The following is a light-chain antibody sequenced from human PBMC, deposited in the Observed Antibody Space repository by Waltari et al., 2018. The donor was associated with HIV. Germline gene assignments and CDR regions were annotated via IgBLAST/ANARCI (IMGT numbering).Light chain of an antibody. CDR1: QSISNW. CDR3: QQYYLYPWT. CDR2: KAS. V-gene: IGKV1-5*03. Sequence: QLNHSHSPLSASIGDRATITCRASQSISNWLAWYQQKPGKAPKLLIYKASTLEGGVPSRFSGSGAGTEFTLTINSLQPDDFATYFCQQYYLYPWTFGQGAKVEI. J-gene: IGKJ1*01.